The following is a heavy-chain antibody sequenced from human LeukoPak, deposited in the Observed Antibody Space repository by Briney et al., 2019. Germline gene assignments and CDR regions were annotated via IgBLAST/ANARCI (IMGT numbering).Heavy chain of an antibody. CDR3: AKALFDYYDSSGPYYFDY. CDR1: GFTFSSYA. Sequence: PGGSLRLSCAASGFTFSSYAMSWVRQAPGKGLEWVSAISGSGGSTYYADSVKGRFTISRDNSKNTLYLQMNSLRAEDTAVYYCAKALFDYYDSSGPYYFDYWGQGTLVTVSS. V-gene: IGHV3-23*01. D-gene: IGHD3-22*01. J-gene: IGHJ4*02. CDR2: ISGSGGST.